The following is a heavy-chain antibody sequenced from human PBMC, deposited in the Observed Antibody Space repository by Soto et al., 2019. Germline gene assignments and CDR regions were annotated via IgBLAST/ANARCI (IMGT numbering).Heavy chain of an antibody. CDR3: ARATYVGDYVPKIDY. CDR1: GGSISNYY. J-gene: IGHJ4*02. Sequence: PSGTLSLTCTVSGGSISNYYCSWIRQPPGKGLEWIGYIYYSGSTNYNPSLKSRVTISVDTSKNQFSLKLSSVTAADTAVYYCARATYVGDYVPKIDYWGQGTLVTVS. CDR2: IYYSGST. D-gene: IGHD4-17*01. V-gene: IGHV4-59*01.